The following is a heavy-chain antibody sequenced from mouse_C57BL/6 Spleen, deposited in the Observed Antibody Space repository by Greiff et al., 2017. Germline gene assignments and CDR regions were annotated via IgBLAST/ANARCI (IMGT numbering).Heavy chain of an antibody. V-gene: IGHV1-15*01. CDR2: IDPETGGT. CDR3: TRSSYYGYFDY. Sequence: VQVVESGAELVRPGASVTLSCKASGYTFPDYEMHWVKQTPVHGLEWIGAIDPETGGTAYNQKFKGKAILTADKSSSTAYMELRSLTSEDSAVYYCTRSSYYGYFDYWGQGTTLTVSS. CDR1: GYTFPDYE. J-gene: IGHJ2*01. D-gene: IGHD1-1*01.